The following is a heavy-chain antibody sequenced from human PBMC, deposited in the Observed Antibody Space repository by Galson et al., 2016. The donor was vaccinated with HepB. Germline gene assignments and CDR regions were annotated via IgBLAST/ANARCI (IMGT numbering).Heavy chain of an antibody. D-gene: IGHD1-26*01. CDR1: GFSFSYFG. J-gene: IGHJ6*04. Sequence: SLRLSCAASGFSFSYFGMHWVRQAPGKGLEWVAVMSFDGKREQYSDSVKGRFTVSRDNSANTIYLQMDSLRLEDTATYFCAKDRKEGRRGRQAGLKGPGGAVYGMDVWGKGTTVIVSS. CDR3: AKDRKEGRRGRQAGLKGPGGAVYGMDV. CDR2: MSFDGKRE. V-gene: IGHV3-30*18.